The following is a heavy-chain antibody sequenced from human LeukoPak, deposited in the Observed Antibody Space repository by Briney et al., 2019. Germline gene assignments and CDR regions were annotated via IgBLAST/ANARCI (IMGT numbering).Heavy chain of an antibody. CDR1: GFTFSSYS. J-gene: IGHJ4*02. D-gene: IGHD1-26*01. Sequence: GGSLRPSCAASGFTFSSYSMNWVRQAPGKGLEWVSYISSSSSTIYYADSVKGRFTISRDNSKDSLYLQMNSLRTEDTALYYCARDNTGSYEYWGQGTLVTVSP. CDR3: ARDNTGSYEY. CDR2: ISSSSSTI. V-gene: IGHV3-48*04.